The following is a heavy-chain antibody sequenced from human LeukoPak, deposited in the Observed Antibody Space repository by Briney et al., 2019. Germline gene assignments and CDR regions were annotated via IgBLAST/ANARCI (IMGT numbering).Heavy chain of an antibody. V-gene: IGHV4-34*01. CDR1: GGSLSGYY. CDR2: INHSGST. J-gene: IGHJ1*01. Sequence: PSETLSLTCAVYGGSLSGYYWSWIRQPPGKGLEWIGEINHSGSTNYNPSLKSRVTISVDTSKNQFSLKLSSVTAADTAVYYCARGPSYYYDSSGYFRHWGQGTLVTVSS. CDR3: ARGPSYYYDSSGYFRH. D-gene: IGHD3-22*01.